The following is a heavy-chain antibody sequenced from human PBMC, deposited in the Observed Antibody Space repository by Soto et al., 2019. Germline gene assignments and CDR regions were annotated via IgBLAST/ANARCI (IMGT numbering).Heavy chain of an antibody. V-gene: IGHV3-48*02. CDR1: GFTFSSYS. Sequence: PXGSLRLSCADSGFTFSSYSMNWVRQAPGKGLEWVSYISSSSSTIYYADSVKGRFTISRDNAKNSLYLQMNSLRDEDTAVYYCASIYYDSSGYDDAFDIWGQGTMVTVSS. J-gene: IGHJ3*02. CDR2: ISSSSSTI. D-gene: IGHD3-22*01. CDR3: ASIYYDSSGYDDAFDI.